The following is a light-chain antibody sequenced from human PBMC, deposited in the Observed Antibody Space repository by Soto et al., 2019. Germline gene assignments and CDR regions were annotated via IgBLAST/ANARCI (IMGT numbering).Light chain of an antibody. Sequence: DIQMTQSPSTLSASVGDRVTITCRASQSISSWLAWYQQQPGKAPKLLIYGASTLQSGVPSRFSGSKSGTDFTLTISGLQPDDSATYYCQQYNDHSPNSFGQGTKLEIK. CDR1: QSISSW. CDR2: GAS. J-gene: IGKJ2*03. V-gene: IGKV1-5*01. CDR3: QQYNDHSPNS.